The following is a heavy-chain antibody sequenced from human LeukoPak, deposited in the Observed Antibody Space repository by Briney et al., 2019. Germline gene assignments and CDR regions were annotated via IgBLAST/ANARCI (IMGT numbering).Heavy chain of an antibody. CDR2: IYYSGST. J-gene: IGHJ4*02. D-gene: IGHD3-3*01. V-gene: IGHV4-39*01. CDR3: AREGFLEWSHIDY. Sequence: SETLALTCTVSGGSISSSCYYWGWIRQPPGKGLEWIGRIYYSGSTYYNPSLKSRVTISVDTSKNQFSLKLSSVTAADTAVYYCAREGFLEWSHIDYWGQGTLVTVSS. CDR1: GGSISSSCYY.